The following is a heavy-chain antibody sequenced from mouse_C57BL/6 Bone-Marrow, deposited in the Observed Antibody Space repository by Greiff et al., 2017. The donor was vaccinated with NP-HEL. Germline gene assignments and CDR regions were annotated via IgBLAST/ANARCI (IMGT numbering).Heavy chain of an antibody. CDR2: IDPSDSYT. Sequence: VQLQQPGAELVRPGPSVKLSCKASGYTFTSYWMHWVKQRPGQGLEWIGVIDPSDSYTNYNQKFKGKATLTVDTSSSTAYMQLSSLTSEDSAVYYCAREGWLLSAWGQGTSVTVSS. V-gene: IGHV1-59*01. CDR3: AREGWLLSA. D-gene: IGHD2-3*01. J-gene: IGHJ4*01. CDR1: GYTFTSYW.